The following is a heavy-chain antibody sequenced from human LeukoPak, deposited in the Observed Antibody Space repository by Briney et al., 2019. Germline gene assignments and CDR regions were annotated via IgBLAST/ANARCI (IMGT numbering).Heavy chain of an antibody. CDR1: GGTFSSYA. J-gene: IGHJ5*02. V-gene: IGHV1-69*13. CDR3: ARDLGSTSFRGPHWFDP. Sequence: SVTVSCKASGGTFSSYAISWVRQAPGQGLEWMGGIIPIFGTANYAQKFQGRVTITADESTSTAYMELSSLRSEDTAVYYCARDLGSTSFRGPHWFDPWGQGTLVTVSS. CDR2: IIPIFGTA. D-gene: IGHD2-2*01.